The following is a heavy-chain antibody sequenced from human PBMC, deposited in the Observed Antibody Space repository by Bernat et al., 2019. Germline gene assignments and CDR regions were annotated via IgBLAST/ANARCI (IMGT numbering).Heavy chain of an antibody. V-gene: IGHV4-39*02. CDR1: GGSISSSDYL. Sequence: HLQLQESGPGLMKPSETLSLTCTVSGGSISSSDYLWGWLRQPPGKGLEWIGNIHYSGSTHYDPSLQSRVTISVDTSKNHSSLKMTSVTAADTAVYYCARRVTYGSTFDYWGQGTLVTVSS. CDR3: ARRVTYGSTFDY. D-gene: IGHD3-10*01. J-gene: IGHJ4*02. CDR2: IHYSGST.